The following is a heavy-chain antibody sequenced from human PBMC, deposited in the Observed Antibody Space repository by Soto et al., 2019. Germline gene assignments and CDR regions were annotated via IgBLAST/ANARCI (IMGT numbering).Heavy chain of an antibody. J-gene: IGHJ6*02. CDR1: GFTFSSYG. V-gene: IGHV3-30*18. Sequence: GGSLRLSCAASGFTFSSYGMHWVRQAPGKGLEWVAVISYDGSNKYYADSVKGRFTISRDNSKNTLYLQMNSLRAEDTAVYYCAKDRGYCSSTSCHNYYYYYGMDVWGQGTTVTVS. D-gene: IGHD2-2*01. CDR2: ISYDGSNK. CDR3: AKDRGYCSSTSCHNYYYYYGMDV.